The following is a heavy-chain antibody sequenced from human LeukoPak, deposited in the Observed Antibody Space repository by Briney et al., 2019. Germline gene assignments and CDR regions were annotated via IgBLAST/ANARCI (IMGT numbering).Heavy chain of an antibody. CDR3: ARGRIAARPDAYYYYGMDV. Sequence: SETLSLTCIVSGGSISSLNLWSWLRQPPGKGLEWIGEINHSGSTNYNPSLKSRVTISVDTSKNQFSLKLSSVTAADTAVYYCARGRIAARPDAYYYYGMDVWGQGTTVTVSS. D-gene: IGHD6-6*01. CDR1: GGSISSLNL. CDR2: INHSGST. V-gene: IGHV4-4*02. J-gene: IGHJ6*02.